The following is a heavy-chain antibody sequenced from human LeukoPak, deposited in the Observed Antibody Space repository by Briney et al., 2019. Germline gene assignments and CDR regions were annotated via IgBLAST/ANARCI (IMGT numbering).Heavy chain of an antibody. D-gene: IGHD3-10*01. Sequence: GGSLRLSCAASGFTFSSYAMSWVRQAPGKGLEWVSAISGSGGSTYYADSVKGRFTISRDNSKNTLYLQMNCLRAEDTAVYYCAKDPGDTYYYGSGGDAFDIWGQGTMVTLSS. J-gene: IGHJ3*02. CDR2: ISGSGGST. V-gene: IGHV3-23*01. CDR1: GFTFSSYA. CDR3: AKDPGDTYYYGSGGDAFDI.